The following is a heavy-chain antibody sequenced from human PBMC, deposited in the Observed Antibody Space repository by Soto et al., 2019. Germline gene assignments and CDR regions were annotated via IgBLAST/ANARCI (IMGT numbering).Heavy chain of an antibody. J-gene: IGHJ6*03. CDR2: IYYSGST. CDR1: GGSISSYY. V-gene: IGHV4-59*01. CDR3: ARDRSAPAAYYYMDV. D-gene: IGHD3-3*01. Sequence: PSETLSLTCTVSGGSISSYYWSWIRQPPGKGLEWIGYIYYSGSTNYNPSLKSRVTISVDTSKNQFSLKLSSVTAADTAVYYCARDRSAPAAYYYMDVWGKGTTVTVSS.